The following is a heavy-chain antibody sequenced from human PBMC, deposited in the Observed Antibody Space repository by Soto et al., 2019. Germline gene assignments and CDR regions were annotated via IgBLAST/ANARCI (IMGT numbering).Heavy chain of an antibody. CDR1: GFTFSSYW. Sequence: GGSLRLSCAASGFTFSSYWMSWVRQAPGKGLEWVANIKQDGSEKYYVDSVKGRFTISRDNAKNSLYLQMNSLRAEDTAVYYCARGRITMIVVVITTPGDAFDIWGQGTMVTVSS. CDR3: ARGRITMIVVVITTPGDAFDI. V-gene: IGHV3-7*01. D-gene: IGHD3-22*01. CDR2: IKQDGSEK. J-gene: IGHJ3*02.